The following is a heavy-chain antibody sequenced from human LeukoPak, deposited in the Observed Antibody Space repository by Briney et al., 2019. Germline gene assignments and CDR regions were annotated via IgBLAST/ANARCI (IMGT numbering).Heavy chain of an antibody. CDR3: AKDFYDSSGYYRRPYWFSGVY. J-gene: IGHJ4*02. D-gene: IGHD3-22*01. CDR1: GFTFSDYW. Sequence: PGGSLRLSCAASGFTFSDYWIHWVRQAPGKGLVWVSRINTDGSITNYADSVKGRFSISRDNAKSTLYLQMNSLRAEDTAVYYCAKDFYDSSGYYRRPYWFSGVYWGQGTLVTVSS. CDR2: INTDGSIT. V-gene: IGHV3-74*01.